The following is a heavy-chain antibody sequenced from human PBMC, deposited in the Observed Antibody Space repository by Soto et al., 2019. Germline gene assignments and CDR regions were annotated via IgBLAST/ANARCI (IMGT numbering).Heavy chain of an antibody. V-gene: IGHV1-8*01. Sequence: QVQLVQSGAEVKKPGASVKVSCKASGYTFTSYDINWVRQATGQGLEWMGWMKPNSGNTAYAQKFQGRVTMTRNTSISTAYMELSSLRSEDTAVYYCARERSAAGTAWVDPWGQGTLVSVSS. D-gene: IGHD6-13*01. J-gene: IGHJ5*02. CDR3: ARERSAAGTAWVDP. CDR2: MKPNSGNT. CDR1: GYTFTSYD.